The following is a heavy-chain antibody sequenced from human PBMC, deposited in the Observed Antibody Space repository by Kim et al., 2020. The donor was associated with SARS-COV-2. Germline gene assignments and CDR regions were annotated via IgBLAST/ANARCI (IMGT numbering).Heavy chain of an antibody. V-gene: IGHV3-30*18. CDR3: AKDPSTDLHYYDWGWFDP. CDR1: GFPFSSYG. J-gene: IGHJ5*02. Sequence: GSLRLSCAASGFPFSSYGMHWVRQAPGKGLEWVAVISYDGSNKYYADSVKGRFTISRDNSKKTLYLQMNSLRAEDTAVYYCAKDPSTDLHYYDWGWFDPWGQGTLVTVSS. D-gene: IGHD3-10*02. CDR2: ISYDGSNK.